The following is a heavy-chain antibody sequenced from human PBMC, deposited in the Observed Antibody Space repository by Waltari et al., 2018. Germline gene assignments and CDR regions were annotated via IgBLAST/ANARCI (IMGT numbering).Heavy chain of an antibody. D-gene: IGHD6-13*01. CDR3: ARDREGISWTLDY. CDR2: ISADGGNT. J-gene: IGHJ4*02. V-gene: IGHV3-23*01. Sequence: EVQLLESGGGLVQPGGSLRVSCAASGFTFNNYAMGWVRQAPGGGMEWVSAISADGGNTYFAPSVKGRFTISRDYSKGTVSLQMNSLRAEDTAVYYCARDREGISWTLDYWGQGTLVTVSS. CDR1: GFTFNNYA.